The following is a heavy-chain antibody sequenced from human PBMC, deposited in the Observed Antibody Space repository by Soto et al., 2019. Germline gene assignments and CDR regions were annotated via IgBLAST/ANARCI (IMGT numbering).Heavy chain of an antibody. Sequence: SETLCLTCTVSGGSISSSSYYWGWIRQPPGKGLEWIGSIYYSGSTYYNPSLKSRVTISVDTSKNQFSLKLSSVTAADTAVYYCSSSSWYQYHGMDVWGQGTTVTVSS. CDR1: GGSISSSSYY. V-gene: IGHV4-39*01. CDR2: IYYSGST. J-gene: IGHJ6*02. D-gene: IGHD6-13*01. CDR3: SSSSWYQYHGMDV.